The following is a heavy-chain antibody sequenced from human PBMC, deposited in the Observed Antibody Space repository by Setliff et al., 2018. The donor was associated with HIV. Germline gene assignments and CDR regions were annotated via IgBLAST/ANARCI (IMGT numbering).Heavy chain of an antibody. J-gene: IGHJ4*02. V-gene: IGHV4-61*05. D-gene: IGHD2-21*02. CDR2: GYYSGIT. CDR3: ARSSRGSLRDLDY. Sequence: SETLSLTCTVSGGSMRSSSYYWSWIRQPPGKGLEWIGCGYYSGITHYDPSLKSRVSISVDASKNQFSLRLNSVTVADTAVYFCARSSRGSLRDLDYWGPGTLVTVSS. CDR1: GGSMRSSSYY.